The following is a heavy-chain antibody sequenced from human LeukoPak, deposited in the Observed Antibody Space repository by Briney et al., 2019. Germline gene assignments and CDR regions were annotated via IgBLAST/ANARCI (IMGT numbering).Heavy chain of an antibody. Sequence: SETLSLTCAVSGGSISSGGYSWSWIRQPPGKGLEWIGYIYHSGSTYYNPSLKSRVTISVDRSKNQFSLKLSSVTAADTAVYYCARDRVVPAAISYYYYGMDVWGQGTTVTVSS. CDR2: IYHSGST. D-gene: IGHD2-2*01. CDR1: GGSISSGGYS. V-gene: IGHV4-30-2*01. CDR3: ARDRVVPAAISYYYYGMDV. J-gene: IGHJ6*02.